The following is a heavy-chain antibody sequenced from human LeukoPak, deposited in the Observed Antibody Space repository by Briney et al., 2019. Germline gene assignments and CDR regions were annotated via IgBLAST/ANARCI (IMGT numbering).Heavy chain of an antibody. V-gene: IGHV4-59*12. J-gene: IGHJ4*02. D-gene: IGHD5-12*01. CDR3: ARDFLYSGYDYYFDY. CDR2: IYYSGST. CDR1: GGSIIGYY. Sequence: PSETLSLTCTVSGGSIIGYYWSWIRQPPGKGLEWIGYIYYSGSTYYNPSLKSRVTISVDTSKNQFSLKLSSVTAADTAVYYCARDFLYSGYDYYFDYWGQGTLVTVSS.